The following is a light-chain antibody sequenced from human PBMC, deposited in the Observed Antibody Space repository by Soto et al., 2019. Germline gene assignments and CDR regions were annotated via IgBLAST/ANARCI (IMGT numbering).Light chain of an antibody. J-gene: IGKJ4*01. CDR1: QDISNY. CDR3: HQYDNLPLGF. V-gene: IGKV1-33*01. Sequence: DIQMTQSPSSLSASVGDRVTITCQASQDISNYLNWYQQKPGKAPKLLIYDASNLETGVPSRFSGSGSGTDFTLTISSLQPEDIATYYCHQYDNLPLGFFGGGTKVEIK. CDR2: DAS.